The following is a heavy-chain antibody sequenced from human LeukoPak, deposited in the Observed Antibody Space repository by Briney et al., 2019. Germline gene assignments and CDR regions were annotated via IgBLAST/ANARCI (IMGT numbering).Heavy chain of an antibody. D-gene: IGHD3-22*01. Sequence: SVKVSCKASGGTFNNYAINWVRQAPGQGLEWMGGIIPIFGTANYAQKFQGRVTITADESTSTGYMELSSLQSEDTAVYYCARGMIGQPTRVWGQGTLVTVSS. V-gene: IGHV1-69*01. CDR1: GGTFNNYA. CDR3: ARGMIGQPTRV. CDR2: IIPIFGTA. J-gene: IGHJ4*02.